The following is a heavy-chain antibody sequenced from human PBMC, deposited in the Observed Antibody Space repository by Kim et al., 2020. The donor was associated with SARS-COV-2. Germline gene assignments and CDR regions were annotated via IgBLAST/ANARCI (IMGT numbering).Heavy chain of an antibody. V-gene: IGHV7-4-1*02. CDR3: VAVKGYWDHEY. D-gene: IGHD2-15*01. CDR2: INANTGNP. J-gene: IGHJ4*02. Sequence: ASVKVSCKASGYIFTNYGMNWVRQAPGQGLQWMGWINANTGNPAYAQGFTGRFVFSLDTPVSTAYLQISSLKAEDTAVYYCVAVKGYWDHEYWGQGTLVT. CDR1: GYIFTNYG.